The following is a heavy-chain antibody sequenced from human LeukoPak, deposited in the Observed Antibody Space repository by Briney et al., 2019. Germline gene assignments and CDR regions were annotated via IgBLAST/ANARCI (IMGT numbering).Heavy chain of an antibody. V-gene: IGHV3-49*04. CDR1: GFTFGDHA. CDR3: TRIHDFWSGYSDY. D-gene: IGHD3-3*01. J-gene: IGHJ4*02. Sequence: GSLRLSCTASGFTFGDHAMSWVRQAPGKGLEWVGFIRSKAYGGTTEYAASVKGRFTISRDDSKSIAYLQMNSLKTEDTAVYYCTRIHDFWSGYSDYWGQGTLVTVSS. CDR2: IRSKAYGGTT.